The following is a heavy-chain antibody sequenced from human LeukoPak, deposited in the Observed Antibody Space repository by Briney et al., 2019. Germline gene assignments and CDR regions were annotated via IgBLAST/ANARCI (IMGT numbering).Heavy chain of an antibody. D-gene: IGHD3-22*01. Sequence: NPSETLSLTCSVSGDSVSRSDSYWDWIRQPPGKGLEWIGTIYYSGRTYYSPSLKSRVTMSVDPSNNQFSLNLRSVTAADTAVYYCARRRYYDGSGYYWDFDYWGQGTLVTVSS. J-gene: IGHJ4*02. CDR2: IYYSGRT. V-gene: IGHV4-39*01. CDR3: ARRRYYDGSGYYWDFDY. CDR1: GDSVSRSDSY.